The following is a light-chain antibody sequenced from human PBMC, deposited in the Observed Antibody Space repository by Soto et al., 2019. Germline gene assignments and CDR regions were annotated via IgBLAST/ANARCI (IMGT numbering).Light chain of an antibody. V-gene: IGKV3-15*01. CDR1: QSVSSN. J-gene: IGKJ1*01. CDR2: GAS. CDR3: QQYNNWPPDRT. Sequence: EIVMTQSPATLSVSPGERATLSCRASQSVSSNLAWYQQKPGQAPRLLIYGASTRATGIPARSSGSGSGTEFTLTISSLQSEGFAIYFCQQYNNWPPDRTFGQGTKVESK.